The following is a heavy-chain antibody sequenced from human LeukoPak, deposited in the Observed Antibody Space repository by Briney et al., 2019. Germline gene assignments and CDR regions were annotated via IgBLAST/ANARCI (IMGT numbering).Heavy chain of an antibody. V-gene: IGHV1-46*01. J-gene: IGHJ4*02. CDR1: GYSLTSYH. CDR3: ARDRDGSWCIDY. D-gene: IGHD6-13*01. Sequence: ASVKVSCKASGYSLTSYHMHWVRQAPGQGLEGMGGITPSGGARYAQRFQGRVTMTRDTSTSPVYMALSTLTSEDTALYYCARDRDGSWCIDYWGQGTLVTVSS. CDR2: ITPSGGA.